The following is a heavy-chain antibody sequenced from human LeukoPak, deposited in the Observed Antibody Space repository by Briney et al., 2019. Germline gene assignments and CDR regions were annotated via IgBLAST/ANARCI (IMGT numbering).Heavy chain of an antibody. V-gene: IGHV3-48*01. CDR2: ISSSSTI. Sequence: GGSLRLSCAASGFTFSSYSMNWVRQAPGKGLEWVSYISSSSTIYYADSVKGRFTISRDNAKNSLYLQMNSLRAEDTAVYYCARVESVAGNPFDYWGQGTLVTVSS. D-gene: IGHD6-19*01. J-gene: IGHJ4*02. CDR1: GFTFSSYS. CDR3: ARVESVAGNPFDY.